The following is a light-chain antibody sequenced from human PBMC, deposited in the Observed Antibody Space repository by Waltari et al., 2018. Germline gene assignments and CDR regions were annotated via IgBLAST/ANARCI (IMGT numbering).Light chain of an antibody. J-gene: IGKJ3*01. Sequence: DIQMTQSPSSLSASVGDRVTITCRASQSITGFLNWYQHKPGRAPKLLIDAESSLQSGVPSRFSGSGSGTDFTLTISSLQPEDFATYYCQQSYITLFTFGPGTKVDIK. V-gene: IGKV1-39*01. CDR1: QSITGF. CDR3: QQSYITLFT. CDR2: AES.